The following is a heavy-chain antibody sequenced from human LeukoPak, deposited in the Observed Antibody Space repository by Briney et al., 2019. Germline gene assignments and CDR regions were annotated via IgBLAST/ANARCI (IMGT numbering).Heavy chain of an antibody. Sequence: GGSLRLSCAASGFTFSSYGMHWVRQAPGKGLEWVAFIRYDGSNKYYADSVKGRFTISRDNSKNTLYLQMNSLRAEDTAVYYCADGSYFGDSYYYYLDVWGKGTTVTVSS. CDR3: ADGSYFGDSYYYYLDV. V-gene: IGHV3-30*02. CDR1: GFTFSSYG. J-gene: IGHJ6*03. CDR2: IRYDGSNK. D-gene: IGHD3-10*01.